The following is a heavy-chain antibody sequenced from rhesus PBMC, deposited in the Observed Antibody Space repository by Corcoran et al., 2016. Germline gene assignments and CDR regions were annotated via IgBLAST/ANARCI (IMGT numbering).Heavy chain of an antibody. CDR2: ISGGGGST. D-gene: IGHD6-25*01. CDR3: AKVGYSGSWGD. Sequence: EVQLVETGGGLVQPGGSLKLSCAASGFTFSSYGMSWVRQAPGKGLEWVSVISGGGGSTYYADSVKGRFTISRDNSKSTLSLQMNSLRAEDTAVYYCAKVGYSGSWGDWGQGVLVTVSS. J-gene: IGHJ5-2*01. V-gene: IGHV3S5*01. CDR1: GFTFSSYG.